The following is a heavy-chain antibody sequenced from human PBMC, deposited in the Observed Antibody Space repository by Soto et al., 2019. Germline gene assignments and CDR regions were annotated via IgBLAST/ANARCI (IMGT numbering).Heavy chain of an antibody. D-gene: IGHD5-18*01. V-gene: IGHV3-53*01. Sequence: EVQLVESGGGLIQPGGSLRLSCAASGFTVSSNYMTWVRQAPGKGLEWVSVIYSGGRTYYADSVKGRFTISRDNSKNTLYLQMNRLRAEDTAVYYCARGIPRGYSYGSYYFDYGGQGTLVTVSS. CDR3: ARGIPRGYSYGSYYFDY. J-gene: IGHJ4*02. CDR2: IYSGGRT. CDR1: GFTVSSNY.